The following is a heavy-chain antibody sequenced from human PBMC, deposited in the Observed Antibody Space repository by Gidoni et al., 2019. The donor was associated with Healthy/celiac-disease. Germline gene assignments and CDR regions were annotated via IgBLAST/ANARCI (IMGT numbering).Heavy chain of an antibody. Sequence: QVQLVESGGGVVQPGRSLRLSCAASGFTFSSYARHWVRQAPGKGLEWVAVISYDGSNKYYADSVKGRFTISRDNSKNTLYLQMNSLRAEDTAVYYCSAGPDYWGQGTLVTVSS. CDR2: ISYDGSNK. CDR1: GFTFSSYA. CDR3: SAGPDY. V-gene: IGHV3-30-3*01. J-gene: IGHJ4*02. D-gene: IGHD6-19*01.